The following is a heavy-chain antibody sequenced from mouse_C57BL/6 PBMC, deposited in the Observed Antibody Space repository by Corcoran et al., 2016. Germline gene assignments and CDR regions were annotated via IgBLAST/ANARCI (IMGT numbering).Heavy chain of an antibody. CDR2: INPNNGGT. D-gene: IGHD4-1*01. J-gene: IGHJ2*01. V-gene: IGHV1-26*01. CDR1: GYTFTDYY. CDR3: ASWDGY. Sequence: EVQLQQSGPELVKPGASVKISCKASGYTFTDYYMNWVKQSHGKSLEWIGDINPNNGGTSYNQKFKGKATLTVDKSSSTAYMELRSLTSEDSAVYYCASWDGYWDQGTTLTVSS.